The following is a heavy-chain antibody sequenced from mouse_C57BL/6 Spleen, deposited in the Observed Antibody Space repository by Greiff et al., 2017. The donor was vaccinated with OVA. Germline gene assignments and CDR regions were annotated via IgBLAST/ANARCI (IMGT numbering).Heavy chain of an antibody. CDR2: IWSGGST. Sequence: VKLVESGPGLVQPSQSLSITCTVSGFSLTSYGVHWVRQSPGKGLEWLGVIWSGGSTDYNAAFISRLSISKDNSKSQVFFKMNSLQADDTAIYYCARNGPLQLGRAAMDYWGQGTSVTVSS. V-gene: IGHV2-2*01. J-gene: IGHJ4*01. CDR3: ARNGPLQLGRAAMDY. D-gene: IGHD4-1*02. CDR1: GFSLTSYG.